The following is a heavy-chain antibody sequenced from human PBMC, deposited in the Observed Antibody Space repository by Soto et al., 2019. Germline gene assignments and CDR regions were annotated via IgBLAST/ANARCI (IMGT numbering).Heavy chain of an antibody. CDR2: INHSGNT. J-gene: IGHJ4*02. D-gene: IGHD2-2*01. Sequence: SETLSLICAVYGVPFSGYYWSWIRQSPGKGLEWIGEINHSGNTNYNPSLKSRVTMLVDTSKNQFSLSLSSVTAEDTAVYYCARDQRYCSSTSCPFDYWGQGTLVTVS. V-gene: IGHV4-34*01. CDR1: GVPFSGYY. CDR3: ARDQRYCSSTSCPFDY.